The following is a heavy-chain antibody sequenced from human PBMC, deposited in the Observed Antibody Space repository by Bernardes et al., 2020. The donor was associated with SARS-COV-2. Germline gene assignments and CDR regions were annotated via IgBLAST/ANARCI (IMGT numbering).Heavy chain of an antibody. CDR1: GYTLTALS. CDR2: FDPEDGET. Sequence: ASVKVSCKVSGYTLTALSMHWVRQAPGKGLEWMGGFDPEDGETIYAQKFQGRVTMTEDTSTDTAYMELSSLRSEDTAVYYCATAPPRGPINWFDPWGQGTLVTVSS. V-gene: IGHV1-24*01. J-gene: IGHJ5*02. CDR3: ATAPPRGPINWFDP.